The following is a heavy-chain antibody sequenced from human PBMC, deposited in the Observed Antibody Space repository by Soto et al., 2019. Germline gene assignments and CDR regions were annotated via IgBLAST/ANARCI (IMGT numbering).Heavy chain of an antibody. CDR2: IYYSGST. CDR3: ARHRAMVFDY. CDR1: GGTLSSYH. J-gene: IGHJ4*02. V-gene: IGHV4-59*08. Sequence: SETLSRTEARRGGTLSSYHWCWIRQPPGKGLEWIGFIYYSGSTNYNPSLKSRVTISVDTSKNQFSLNLSSVTAADTAVYYCARHRAMVFDYWGQGTLVTVSS. D-gene: IGHD5-18*01.